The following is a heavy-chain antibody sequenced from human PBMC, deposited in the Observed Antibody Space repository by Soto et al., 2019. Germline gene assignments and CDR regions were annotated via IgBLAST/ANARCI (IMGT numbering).Heavy chain of an antibody. CDR3: ASGRYGDY. V-gene: IGHV1-18*01. CDR2: ISAHNGNT. Sequence: QVHLVQSGAEVKKPGASVKVSCKGSGYGFTTYGITWVRQAPGQGLEWMAWISAHNGNTNYAQKLQGRVTVTRDTSTSTAYMELSSLRSDDTAVYYCASGRYGDYWGQGALVTVSS. J-gene: IGHJ4*02. CDR1: GYGFTTYG. D-gene: IGHD1-26*01.